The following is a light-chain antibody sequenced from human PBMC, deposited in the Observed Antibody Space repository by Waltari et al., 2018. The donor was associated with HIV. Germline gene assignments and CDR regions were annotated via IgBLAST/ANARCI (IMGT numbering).Light chain of an antibody. J-gene: IGLJ2*01. CDR2: EVT. Sequence: QSALTQPPSASGSAGQSVTISCTGTNSDIGGYNYVSWYQQHPGKSPKLVISEVTKRPSGVPGRFSGSKSGTTASLTVSGLQAEDEADYYCSSYANKNGFYVVFGGGTRLTVL. CDR3: SSYANKNGFYVV. CDR1: NSDIGGYNY. V-gene: IGLV2-8*01.